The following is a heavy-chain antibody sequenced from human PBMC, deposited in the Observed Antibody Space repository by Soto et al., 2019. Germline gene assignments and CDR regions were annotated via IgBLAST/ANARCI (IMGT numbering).Heavy chain of an antibody. D-gene: IGHD3-10*01. Sequence: QVQLVQSGADVKRPGASVRVSCKPSGYPFTDLYIHWVRLAPGLGLEWMGWIDPRSGASRKTQKFQGRFTLTRDTSTSTVYRDLFSLRSADTAVYYCARYNYGPLDYWGQGALVTVSS. J-gene: IGHJ4*02. CDR1: GYPFTDLY. CDR3: ARYNYGPLDY. V-gene: IGHV1-2*02. CDR2: IDPRSGAS.